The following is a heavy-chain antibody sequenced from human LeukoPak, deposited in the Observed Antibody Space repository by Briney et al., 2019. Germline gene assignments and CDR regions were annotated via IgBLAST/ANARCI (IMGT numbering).Heavy chain of an antibody. Sequence: QAGGSLRLSCAASGFTFSSYAMSWVRQAPGKGLEWVSAISGSGGSTCYADSVKGRFTISRDNSKNTLYLQMNSLRAEDTAVYYCAKLLLYCGGDCYNTFDYWGQGTLVTVSS. CDR3: AKLLLYCGGDCYNTFDY. J-gene: IGHJ4*02. V-gene: IGHV3-23*01. D-gene: IGHD2-21*02. CDR2: ISGSGGST. CDR1: GFTFSSYA.